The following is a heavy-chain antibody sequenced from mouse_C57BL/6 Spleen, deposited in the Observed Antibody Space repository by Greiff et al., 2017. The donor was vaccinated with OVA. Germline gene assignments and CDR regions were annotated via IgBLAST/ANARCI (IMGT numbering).Heavy chain of an antibody. CDR3: ARDDCDRNFAY. V-gene: IGHV5-15*01. J-gene: IGHJ3*01. D-gene: IGHD2-4*01. CDR2: ISNLAYSI. CDR1: GFTFSDYG. Sequence: EVLLVESGGGLVQPGGSLKLSCAASGFTFSDYGMAWVRQAPRQGPEWVAFISNLAYSIYYADTVTGRFTISRENAKNTLYLEMSSLRSEDTAMFYCARDDCDRNFAYWGQGTLVTVSA.